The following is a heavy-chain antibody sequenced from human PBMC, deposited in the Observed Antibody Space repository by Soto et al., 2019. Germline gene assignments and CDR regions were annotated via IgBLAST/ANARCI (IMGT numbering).Heavy chain of an antibody. CDR2: IKEDGSEK. V-gene: IGHV3-7*03. J-gene: IGHJ4*02. D-gene: IGHD3-16*02. CDR3: VRESYSYHD. CDR1: GFTFRTHW. Sequence: PGGSLRLSCVASGFTFRTHWMTWVRQAPGKGLEWVANIKEDGSEKNYVDSVKGRFTISRDNAKNSLYLQMNSLRAEDTAVYYCVRESYSYHDWGQGTRVTVSS.